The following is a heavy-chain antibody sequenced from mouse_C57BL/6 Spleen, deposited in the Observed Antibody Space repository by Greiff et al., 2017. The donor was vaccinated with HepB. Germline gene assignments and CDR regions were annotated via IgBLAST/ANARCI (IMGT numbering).Heavy chain of an antibody. CDR2: IYPGDGDT. V-gene: IGHV1-82*01. D-gene: IGHD1-1*01. J-gene: IGHJ2*01. CDR3: ARGTVVGNYFDY. CDR1: GYAFSSSW. Sequence: VQLQQSGPELVKPGASVKISCKASGYAFSSSWMNWVKQRPGKGLEWIGRIYPGDGDTNYNGKFKGKATLTADKSSSTAYMQLSSLTSEDSAVYFCARGTVVGNYFDYWGQGTTLTVSS.